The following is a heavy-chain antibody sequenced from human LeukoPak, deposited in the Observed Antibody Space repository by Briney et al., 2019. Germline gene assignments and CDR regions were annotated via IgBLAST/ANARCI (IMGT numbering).Heavy chain of an antibody. D-gene: IGHD5-12*01. CDR2: IGISGGNT. V-gene: IGHV3-48*04. CDR3: ARDHRYAFDN. Sequence: PGGSLRLSCAASGFTFSDYSMNWVRQAPGKGLEWISYIGISGGNTKYADSVKGRFTISGDNAKNSVYLQMNSLRVEDTAVYYCARDHRYAFDNWGQGTLVTVSS. J-gene: IGHJ4*02. CDR1: GFTFSDYS.